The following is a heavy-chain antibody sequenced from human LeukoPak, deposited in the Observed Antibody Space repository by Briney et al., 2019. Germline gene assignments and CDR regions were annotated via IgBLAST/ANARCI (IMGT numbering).Heavy chain of an antibody. CDR3: AKPLLWFGELFDY. CDR1: GFTFSNYA. CDR2: ISGSGGST. Sequence: PGGSLRLSCAASGFTFSNYAMSWVRQAPGKGLEWVSAISGSGGSTYYADSVKGRFTISRDNSKNTLYLQMNSLRAEDTAVYYCAKPLLWFGELFDYWGQGTLVTVSS. D-gene: IGHD3-10*01. J-gene: IGHJ4*02. V-gene: IGHV3-23*01.